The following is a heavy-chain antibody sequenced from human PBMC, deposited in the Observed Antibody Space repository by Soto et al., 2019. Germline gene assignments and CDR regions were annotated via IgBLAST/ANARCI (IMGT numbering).Heavy chain of an antibody. J-gene: IGHJ3*02. CDR1: GFTFSSYS. CDR3: AREPSGTYYYDSSGSYDAFDI. CDR2: ISSSSSTI. Sequence: EVQLVESGGGLVQPGGSLRLSCAASGFTFSSYSMNWVRQAPGKGLEWVSYISSSSSTIYYADSVKGRFTISRDNAKNSLYLQMNSLRAEDTAVYYCAREPSGTYYYDSSGSYDAFDIWGQGTMVTVSS. D-gene: IGHD3-22*01. V-gene: IGHV3-48*01.